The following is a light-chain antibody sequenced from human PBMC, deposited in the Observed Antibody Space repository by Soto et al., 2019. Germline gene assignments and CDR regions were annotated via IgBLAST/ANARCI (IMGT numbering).Light chain of an antibody. CDR1: SSNIGSNT. V-gene: IGLV1-44*01. Sequence: QSVLTQPPSASGTPGQRVTISCSGSSSNIGSNTVTWCQHLPGTAPKLLIYTNNERPSGVPDRFSGSKSGTSASLAISGLQYEDEADYYCAAWDDSLNGYVFGTGTKVTV. CDR2: TNN. J-gene: IGLJ1*01. CDR3: AAWDDSLNGYV.